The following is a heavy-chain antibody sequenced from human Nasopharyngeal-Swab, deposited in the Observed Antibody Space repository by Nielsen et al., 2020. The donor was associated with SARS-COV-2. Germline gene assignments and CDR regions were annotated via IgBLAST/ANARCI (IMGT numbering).Heavy chain of an antibody. CDR2: INPSGGST. V-gene: IGHV1-46*01. D-gene: IGHD3-16*02. Sequence: ASVQVSCKASGYTFTSYYMHWVRQAPGQGLEWMGIINPSGGSTSYAQKFQVRVTMTRYTSTSTVYMELSSLRSEDTAVYYCARDRGVNDYVWGSYRKSDAFDIWGQGTMVTVSS. J-gene: IGHJ3*02. CDR1: GYTFTSYY. CDR3: ARDRGVNDYVWGSYRKSDAFDI.